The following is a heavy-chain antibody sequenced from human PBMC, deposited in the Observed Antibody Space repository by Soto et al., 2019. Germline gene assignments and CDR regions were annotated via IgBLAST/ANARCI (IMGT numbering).Heavy chain of an antibody. CDR2: ISSSGSTI. Sequence: GGSLRLSCAASGFTFSDYYMSWIRQAPGKGLEWVSYISSSGSTIYYADSVKGRFTISRDNAKNSLYLQMNSLRAEDTAVYYWTRETKVYGVLIYDYYYREVWGKGTTVNVSS. J-gene: IGHJ6*03. V-gene: IGHV3-11*01. D-gene: IGHD3-3*01. CDR1: GFTFSDYY. CDR3: TRETKVYGVLIYDYYYREV.